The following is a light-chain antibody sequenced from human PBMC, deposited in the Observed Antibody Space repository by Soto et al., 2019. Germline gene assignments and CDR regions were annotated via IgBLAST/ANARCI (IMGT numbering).Light chain of an antibody. CDR3: QQCASSPLT. V-gene: IGKV3-20*01. Sequence: EIVLTQSPGTLSLSPGERATLSCRASQSVTNNYVAWYQQKPGQAPRLLIHDASSRATGIPDRFSGSGSGKYFTLTISRLDPDDFAVYFCQQCASSPLTFGQGTRVDIK. J-gene: IGKJ1*01. CDR1: QSVTNNY. CDR2: DAS.